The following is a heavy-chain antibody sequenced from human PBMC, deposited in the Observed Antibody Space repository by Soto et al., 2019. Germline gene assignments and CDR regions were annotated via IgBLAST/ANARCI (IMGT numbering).Heavy chain of an antibody. D-gene: IGHD2-15*01. CDR3: ARALSYCSGGSCYPDY. CDR2: IWYDGSNK. V-gene: IGHV3-33*01. CDR1: GFTFSSYG. Sequence: QVQLVESGGGVVQPGRSLRLSCAASGFTFSSYGMHWVRQAPGKGLEWVAVIWYDGSNKYYADSVKDRFTISRDNSKNTLYLQMNSLIAEDTAVYYCARALSYCSGGSCYPDYWGQGTLVTVSS. J-gene: IGHJ4*02.